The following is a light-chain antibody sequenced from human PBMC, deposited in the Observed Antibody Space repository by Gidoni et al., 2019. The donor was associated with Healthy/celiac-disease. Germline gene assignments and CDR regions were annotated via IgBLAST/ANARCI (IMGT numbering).Light chain of an antibody. J-gene: IGKJ2*04. Sequence: EIVMTQSPATLSVSPWERATLSCRASQSVSSNLAWYQQKPGQAPRLLIYGASTRATGIPARFSGSVSGTEFTLTISSLQSEDFAVYYCQQYNNWPPGSFGQXTKLEIK. CDR1: QSVSSN. V-gene: IGKV3-15*01. CDR2: GAS. CDR3: QQYNNWPPGS.